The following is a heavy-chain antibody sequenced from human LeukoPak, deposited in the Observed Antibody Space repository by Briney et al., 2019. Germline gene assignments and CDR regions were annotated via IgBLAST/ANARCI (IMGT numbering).Heavy chain of an antibody. CDR2: IRYDGSNK. CDR3: AREKFDS. J-gene: IGHJ5*01. V-gene: IGHV3-30*02. CDR1: GFTFSSYG. Sequence: GGSLRLSCAASGFTFSSYGMHWVRQAPGKGLEWVAFIRYDGSNKYYADSAKGRFTISRDNSNNIISLQMNNLTTEDTATYYCAREKFDSWGQGTLVTVSP.